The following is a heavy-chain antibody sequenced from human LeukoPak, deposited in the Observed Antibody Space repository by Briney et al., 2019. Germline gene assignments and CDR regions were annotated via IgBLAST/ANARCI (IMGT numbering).Heavy chain of an antibody. CDR3: AKDYRDGYNSDYYGMDV. CDR1: GFTFDDYA. D-gene: IGHD5-24*01. Sequence: PGGSLRLSCAASGFTFDDYAMHWVRQAPGKGLEWVSGISWNSGSIGYADSVKGRFTISRDNAKNSLYLQMNSLRAEDTALYYCAKDYRDGYNSDYYGMDVWGQGTTVTVSS. V-gene: IGHV3-9*01. J-gene: IGHJ6*02. CDR2: ISWNSGSI.